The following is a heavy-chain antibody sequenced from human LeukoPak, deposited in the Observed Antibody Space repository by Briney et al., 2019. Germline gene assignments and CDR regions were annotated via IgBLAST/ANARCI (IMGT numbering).Heavy chain of an antibody. CDR3: ARVGDYKGVY. J-gene: IGHJ4*02. CDR1: GDSVSSGGYF. V-gene: IGHV4-61*08. D-gene: IGHD3-9*01. Sequence: SETLSLTCTVSGDSVSSGGYFWSWIRQPPGKRLEWIGYIYSSGTINYNPSLKSRVTISADTSKNQFSLKLSSVTAADTAVYYCARVGDYKGVYWGQGTLVSVSS. CDR2: IYSSGTI.